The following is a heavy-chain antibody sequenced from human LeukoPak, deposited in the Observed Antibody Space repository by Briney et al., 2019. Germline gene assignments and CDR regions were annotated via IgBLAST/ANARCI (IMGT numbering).Heavy chain of an antibody. CDR1: GYTFTSYD. CDR3: VRGRWELLT. V-gene: IGHV1-8*01. J-gene: IGHJ5*02. Sequence: APVKVSCKASGYTFTSYDINWVRQATGQGLEWMGWMSPNSGNTGYAQKFQGRVTMTRNTSISTAYMELSSLRSEDTAVYYCVRGRWELLTWGQGTLVTVSS. CDR2: MSPNSGNT. D-gene: IGHD1-26*01.